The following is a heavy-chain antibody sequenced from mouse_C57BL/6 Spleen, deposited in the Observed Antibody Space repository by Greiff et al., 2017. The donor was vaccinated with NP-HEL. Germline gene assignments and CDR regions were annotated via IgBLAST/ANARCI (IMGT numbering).Heavy chain of an antibody. CDR3: AITTVVESHWYFDV. Sequence: QVQLQQPGAELVMPGASVKLSCKASGYTFTSYWMHWVKQRPGQGLEWIGEIDPSDSYTNYNQKFKGKSTLTVDKSSSTAYMQLSSLTSEDSAVYYCAITTVVESHWYFDVWGTGTTVTVSS. D-gene: IGHD1-1*01. J-gene: IGHJ1*03. CDR1: GYTFTSYW. V-gene: IGHV1-69*01. CDR2: IDPSDSYT.